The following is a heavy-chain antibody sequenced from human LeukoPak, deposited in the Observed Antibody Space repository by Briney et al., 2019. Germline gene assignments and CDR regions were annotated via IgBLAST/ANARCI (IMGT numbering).Heavy chain of an antibody. CDR2: ITAGDDT. J-gene: IGHJ4*02. CDR1: GFTFRSYS. V-gene: IGHV3-23*01. D-gene: IGHD3-22*01. CDR3: ARGGEHYESSGYYVDY. Sequence: GGSLRLSCAASGFTFRSYSMSLVRQAPGKGLEWFSAITAGDDTYYAASVKGRFTISRDNAKNALYLQMNSVRAEDTDFYYCARGGEHYESSGYYVDYWGQGTLVAVSS.